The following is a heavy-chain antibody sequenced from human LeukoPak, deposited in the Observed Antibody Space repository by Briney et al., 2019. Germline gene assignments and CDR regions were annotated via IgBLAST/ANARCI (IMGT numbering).Heavy chain of an antibody. CDR1: GYTFTTYD. D-gene: IGHD2-21*01. J-gene: IGHJ5*02. CDR3: ARGPFGNCGGGPCHFRDIDNWYDP. Sequence: ASVKVSCKASGYTFTTYDINWVRQAAGQGFEWMGWMNPKSGDAGYADKFQGRVAITRDTSINTAYLELRALTSDDTAVYYCARGPFGNCGGGPCHFRDIDNWYDPWGQGTLVTVSS. CDR2: MNPKSGDA. V-gene: IGHV1-8*03.